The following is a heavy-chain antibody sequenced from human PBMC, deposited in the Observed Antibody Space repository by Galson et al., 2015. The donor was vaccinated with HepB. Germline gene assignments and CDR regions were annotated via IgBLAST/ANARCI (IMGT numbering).Heavy chain of an antibody. CDR2: ISYDGSNK. D-gene: IGHD5-24*01. V-gene: IGHV3-30*18. CDR1: GFTFSSYG. CDR3: AKDNSHVEMATIFVDY. Sequence: SLRLSCAASGFTFSSYGMHWVRQAPGKGLEWVAVISYDGSNKYYADSVKGRFTISRDNSMNTLYLQMNSLRAEDTAVYYCAKDNSHVEMATIFVDYWGQGTLVTVSS. J-gene: IGHJ4*02.